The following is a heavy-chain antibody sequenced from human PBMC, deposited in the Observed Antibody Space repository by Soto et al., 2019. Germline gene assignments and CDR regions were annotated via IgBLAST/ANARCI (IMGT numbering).Heavy chain of an antibody. Sequence: QXLSPAGLGDTFSSSSMHWGREEPVKELEWVAVIVYDGSNKYSTDSVKCRFTSSRNNSKSTLNLQLNSLRAEDTAVYYCACEIGESSSWAWVSQSWLGHGLDVWGQGTTVTVSS. CDR3: ACEIGESSSWAWVSQSWLGHGLDV. J-gene: IGHJ6*02. V-gene: IGHV3-30-3*02. CDR1: GDTFSSSS. CDR2: IVYDGSNK. D-gene: IGHD6-13*01.